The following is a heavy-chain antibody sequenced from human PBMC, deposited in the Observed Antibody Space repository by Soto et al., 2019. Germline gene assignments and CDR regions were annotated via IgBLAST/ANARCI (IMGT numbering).Heavy chain of an antibody. CDR1: GGTFSSYA. V-gene: IGHV1-69*12. J-gene: IGHJ6*02. CDR3: ASLIAAAGLYYYGMDV. CDR2: IIPIFGTA. D-gene: IGHD6-13*01. Sequence: QVQLVQSGAEVKKPGSSVKVSCKASGGTFSSYAISWVRQAPGQGLEWMGGIIPIFGTANYAQKFQGRVTITADESTSTAYTELSSLRSEDTAVYYCASLIAAAGLYYYGMDVWGQGTTVTVSS.